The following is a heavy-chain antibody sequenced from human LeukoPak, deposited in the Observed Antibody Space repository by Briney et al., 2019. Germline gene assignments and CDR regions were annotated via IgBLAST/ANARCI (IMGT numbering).Heavy chain of an antibody. D-gene: IGHD3-22*01. CDR3: ARDLYDSSGYPFDY. Sequence: SVKVSXKASGGTFSSYAISWVRQAPGQGLEWMGRIIPIFGTANYAQKFQGRVTITTDESTSTAYMELSSLRSEDTAVYYCARDLYDSSGYPFDYWGQGTLVTVSS. J-gene: IGHJ4*02. CDR2: IIPIFGTA. CDR1: GGTFSSYA. V-gene: IGHV1-69*05.